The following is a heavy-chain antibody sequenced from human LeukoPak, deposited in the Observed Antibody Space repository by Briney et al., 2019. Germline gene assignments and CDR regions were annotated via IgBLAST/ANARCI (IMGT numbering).Heavy chain of an antibody. D-gene: IGHD6-13*01. Sequence: GGSLRLSCAASGFTFSDYYMSWIRQAPGKGLEWVSYISSSGSTIYYADSVKGRFTISRDNAKNSLYLQMDSLRAEDTAVYYCARDPPHRAAGPVVDYWGQGTLVTVSS. CDR1: GFTFSDYY. CDR2: ISSSGSTI. CDR3: ARDPPHRAAGPVVDY. V-gene: IGHV3-11*01. J-gene: IGHJ4*02.